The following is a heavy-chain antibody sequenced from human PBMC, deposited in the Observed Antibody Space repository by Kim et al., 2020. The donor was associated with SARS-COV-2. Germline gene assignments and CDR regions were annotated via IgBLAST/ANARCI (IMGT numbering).Heavy chain of an antibody. CDR1: GVSITSSSYY. J-gene: IGHJ4*02. CDR3: AREKRYSSSEGDY. D-gene: IGHD6-13*01. V-gene: IGHV4-39*07. Sequence: SETLSLTCTVSGVSITSSSYYWGWIRQPPGKGLEWIVSIYYSGTTYYNSSLKSRVTITVDTSTNQFSLKLSSVTAADTAVYYCAREKRYSSSEGDYWGQGTLVTVSS. CDR2: IYYSGTT.